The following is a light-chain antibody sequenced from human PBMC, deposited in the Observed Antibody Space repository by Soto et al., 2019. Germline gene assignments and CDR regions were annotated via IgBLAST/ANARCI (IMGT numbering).Light chain of an antibody. CDR2: GAS. CDR3: QQRSNWPMYT. Sequence: EIVMTQSPATLSLSPGERATLSCRASQSVSSNLAWYQQKPGQAPRLLMYGASTRATGIPARFSGSGSGTEFTPTISSLQSEDFSGYYCQQRSNWPMYTFGQGTQLEIK. V-gene: IGKV3-15*01. J-gene: IGKJ2*01. CDR1: QSVSSN.